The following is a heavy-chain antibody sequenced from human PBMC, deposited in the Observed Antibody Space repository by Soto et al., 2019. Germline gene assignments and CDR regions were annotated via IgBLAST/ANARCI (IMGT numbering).Heavy chain of an antibody. D-gene: IGHD4-17*01. CDR1: GLTFSNYA. J-gene: IGHJ4*02. V-gene: IGHV3-23*01. CDR3: AKTTVTTREVDY. CDR2: VSTSGGST. Sequence: PGGSLRLSCAASGLTFSNYALSWVRQAPGKGLEWVSAVSTSGGSTYYADTVKGRFTISRDNSKNTLYLEMNSLRAEDTAVYYCAKTTVTTREVDYWGQGTLVTVSS.